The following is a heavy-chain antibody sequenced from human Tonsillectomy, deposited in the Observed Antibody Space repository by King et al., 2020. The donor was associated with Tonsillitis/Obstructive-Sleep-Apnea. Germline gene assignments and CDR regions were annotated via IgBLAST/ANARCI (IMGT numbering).Heavy chain of an antibody. Sequence: EGQLVQSAADVKKPGESLKISCKGSGYIFTDYWIGWVRQMTGKGLEWRGIIYPGDSYTGYSPSFQGQVTISADKSISTAYLQWSSLEASDTAMYYCARRTRYCSGGSSPDAFDIWGQGTMVTVSS. CDR3: ARRTRYCSGGSSPDAFDI. CDR1: GYIFTDYW. CDR2: IYPGDSYT. V-gene: IGHV5-51*01. J-gene: IGHJ3*02. D-gene: IGHD2-15*01.